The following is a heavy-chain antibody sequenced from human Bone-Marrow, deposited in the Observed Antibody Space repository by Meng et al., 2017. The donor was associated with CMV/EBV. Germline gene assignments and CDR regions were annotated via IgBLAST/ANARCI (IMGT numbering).Heavy chain of an antibody. V-gene: IGHV3-20*04. CDR1: GFTFSSYE. CDR2: VNRNGDRT. J-gene: IGHJ4*02. CDR3: ARGATGTRFDY. Sequence: GESLKISCAASGFTFSSYEMNWVRQAPGKGLEWVSGVNRNGDRTDYADSVKGRFTFSRDNAKNSLYLQMNSLRAEDTAFYYCARGATGTRFDYWGQGTLVTVSS. D-gene: IGHD1-1*01.